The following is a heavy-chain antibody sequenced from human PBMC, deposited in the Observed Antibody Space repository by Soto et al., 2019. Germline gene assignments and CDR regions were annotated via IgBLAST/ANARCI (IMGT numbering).Heavy chain of an antibody. D-gene: IGHD1-26*01. CDR1: GGTFSSYA. J-gene: IGHJ4*02. CDR3: ARMGSYPDYFGY. Sequence: ASVKVSCKAPGGTFSSYAISWVRQAPGQGLEWMGGIIPIFGTANYAQKFQGRVTITADKSTSTAYMELSSLRSEDTAVYYCARMGSYPDYFGYWGQGTLVTVSS. V-gene: IGHV1-69*06. CDR2: IIPIFGTA.